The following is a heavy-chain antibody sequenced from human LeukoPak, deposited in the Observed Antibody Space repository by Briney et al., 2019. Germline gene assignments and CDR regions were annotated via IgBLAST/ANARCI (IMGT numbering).Heavy chain of an antibody. CDR1: GGSISSSSYY. D-gene: IGHD6-13*01. CDR3: ARSWFSTGPADY. J-gene: IGHJ4*02. Sequence: SETLSLTCTVSGGSISSSSYYTGWVRQPPGTGLGWIVRIYYSGSTSSNPSLKSRVTISVDTSKNQFSLKLTPVTAADTAVYYCARSWFSTGPADYWGQGTLVTVSS. CDR2: IYYSGST. V-gene: IGHV4-39*01.